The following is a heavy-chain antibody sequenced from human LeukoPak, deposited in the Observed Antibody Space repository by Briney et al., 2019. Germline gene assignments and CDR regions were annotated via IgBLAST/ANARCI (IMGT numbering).Heavy chain of an antibody. D-gene: IGHD5-24*01. Sequence: GESLKISCKGSGYSFSNYWIGWVRQMPGKGLEWMGIIYPGDNDTRYYPSFQGQVSISADKSISTAYLQWSSLKASDTAMYYCARRARDGYNKAWAFDIWGQGTMVTVSS. CDR3: ARRARDGYNKAWAFDI. J-gene: IGHJ3*02. CDR1: GYSFSNYW. V-gene: IGHV5-51*01. CDR2: IYPGDNDT.